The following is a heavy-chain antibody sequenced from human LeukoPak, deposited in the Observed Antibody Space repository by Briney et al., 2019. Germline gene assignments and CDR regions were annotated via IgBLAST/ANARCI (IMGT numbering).Heavy chain of an antibody. CDR1: GFTFSSHG. J-gene: IGHJ4*02. CDR2: ISYDGSNK. V-gene: IGHV3-30*18. CDR3: AKVQKKRYCSGGSCYDLDY. D-gene: IGHD2-15*01. Sequence: GGSLRLSCAASGFTFSSHGMHWVRQAPGKGLEWVAVISYDGSNKYYADSVKGRFTISRDNSKNTLYLQMNSLRAEDTAVYYCAKVQKKRYCSGGSCYDLDYWGQGTLVTVSS.